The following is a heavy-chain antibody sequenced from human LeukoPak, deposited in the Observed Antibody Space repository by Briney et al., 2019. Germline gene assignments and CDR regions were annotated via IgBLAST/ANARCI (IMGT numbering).Heavy chain of an antibody. CDR3: ARDFSSSSWYGLSWFDP. Sequence: PSETLSLTCTVSGGSISSSSYYWGWIRQPPGKGLEWIGSIYYSGSTYYNPSLKSRVTISVDTSKNQFSLKLSSVTAADTAVYYCARDFSSSSWYGLSWFDPWGQGTLVTVSS. D-gene: IGHD6-13*01. CDR2: IYYSGST. J-gene: IGHJ5*02. CDR1: GGSISSSSYY. V-gene: IGHV4-39*07.